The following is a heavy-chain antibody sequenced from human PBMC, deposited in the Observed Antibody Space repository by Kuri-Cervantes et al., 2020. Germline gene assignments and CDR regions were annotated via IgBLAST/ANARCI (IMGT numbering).Heavy chain of an antibody. CDR2: IYHSGST. J-gene: IGHJ6*02. Sequence: SETLSLTCAVSGGSISSSNWWSWVRQPPGKGLEWIGEIYHSGSTNYNPSLKSRVTISVDKSKNQFSLKLSSVTAADTAVYYCARGVPAAESTDNYYYYGMDVWGQGTTVTVSS. CDR3: ARGVPAAESTDNYYYYGMDV. CDR1: GGSISSSNW. D-gene: IGHD2-2*01. V-gene: IGHV4-4*02.